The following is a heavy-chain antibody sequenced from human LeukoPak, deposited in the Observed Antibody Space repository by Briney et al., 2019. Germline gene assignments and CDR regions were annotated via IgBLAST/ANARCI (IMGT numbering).Heavy chain of an antibody. Sequence: PGGSLRLSCAAGLFTFSGSTIHWVRQASAKGLEWLGRTRSKVNSYATAYADSVKGRFTISRDDSKNTAYLQMNSLKAEDTAVYYCTRQGGEDYWGQGTLVTVSS. CDR2: TRSKVNSYAT. CDR3: TRQGGEDY. J-gene: IGHJ4*02. D-gene: IGHD3-16*01. CDR1: LFTFSGST. V-gene: IGHV3-73*01.